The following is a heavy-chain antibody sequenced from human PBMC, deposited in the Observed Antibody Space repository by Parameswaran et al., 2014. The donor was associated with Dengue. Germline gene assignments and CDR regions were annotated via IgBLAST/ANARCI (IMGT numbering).Heavy chain of an antibody. J-gene: IGHJ6*02. D-gene: IGHD6-25*01. CDR2: INTNTGNP. Sequence: WVRQAPGQGLEWMGWINTNTGNPTYAQDFAGRFVFSLDTSVSTAYLQLSSLEAEDTAVYYCALIAAAKDYYYGLDVWGQGTTVTVS. V-gene: IGHV7-4-1*02. CDR3: ALIAAAKDYYYGLDV.